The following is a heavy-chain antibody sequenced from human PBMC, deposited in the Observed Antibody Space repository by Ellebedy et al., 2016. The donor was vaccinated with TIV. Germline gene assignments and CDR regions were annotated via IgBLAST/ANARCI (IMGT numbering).Heavy chain of an antibody. CDR1: GFSFSVYA. J-gene: IGHJ4*02. V-gene: IGHV3-23*01. CDR3: VRGGTWTFDY. CDR2: ISGNGGSA. Sequence: PGGSLRLSCAGSGFSFSVYAMNWVRQAPGKGLEWVSGISGNGGSAFYADSVKGRFTGSRDNGKNELYLQMNSLRVEDPAVYYCVRGGTWTFDYWGQGTLVTVSS. D-gene: IGHD1-26*01.